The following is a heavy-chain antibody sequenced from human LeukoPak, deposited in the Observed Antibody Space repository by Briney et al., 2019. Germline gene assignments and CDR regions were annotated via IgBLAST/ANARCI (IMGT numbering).Heavy chain of an antibody. V-gene: IGHV3-7*01. Sequence: AGGSLRLSCAGSGFTFNSPSWMSWVRQAPGKGLEWVANINADGGRKYYVDSVKGRFTISKDNAKKSLYLEMNSLTAEDTAVYYCARSERWGQGTLVTVSS. CDR2: INADGGRK. CDR3: ARSER. CDR1: GFTFNSPSW. J-gene: IGHJ4*02.